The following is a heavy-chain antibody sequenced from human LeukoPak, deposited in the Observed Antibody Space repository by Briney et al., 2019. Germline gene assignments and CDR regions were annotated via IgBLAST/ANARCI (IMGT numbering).Heavy chain of an antibody. CDR1: GFTFSSYS. CDR3: ARVAEAAAFDS. Sequence: GGSLRLSCAASGFTFSSYSMTWVRQAPGRGLEWVSSISGNSRYIYYADSMRGRFTISRDNAKNSLYLQMNSLKPEDTAVYYCARVAEAAAFDSWGQGTLVTVSS. D-gene: IGHD6-13*01. CDR2: ISGNSRYI. V-gene: IGHV3-21*06. J-gene: IGHJ4*02.